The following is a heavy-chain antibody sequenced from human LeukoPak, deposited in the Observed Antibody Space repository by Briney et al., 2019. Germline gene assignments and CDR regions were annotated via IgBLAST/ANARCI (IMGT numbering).Heavy chain of an antibody. CDR2: IYYSGST. CDR1: GGSISSSSYY. CDR3: ARGLYDYVWGSYRSLEYFDY. D-gene: IGHD3-16*02. J-gene: IGHJ4*02. V-gene: IGHV4-39*07. Sequence: SETLSLTCTVSGGSISSSSYYWGWIRQPPGKGLEWIGSIYYSGSTYYNPSLKSRVTISVDTSKNQFSLKLSSVTAADTAVYYCARGLYDYVWGSYRSLEYFDYWGQGTLVTVSS.